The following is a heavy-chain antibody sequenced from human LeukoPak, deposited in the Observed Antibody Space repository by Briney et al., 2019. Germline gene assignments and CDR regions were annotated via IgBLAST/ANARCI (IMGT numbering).Heavy chain of an antibody. V-gene: IGHV4-59*12. J-gene: IGHJ4*02. CDR1: GGSISSYY. CDR3: ARLPLGAFGEVLNFDF. CDR2: IHYSGST. Sequence: SETLSLTCTVSGGSISSYYWSWIRQPPGKGLEWIGYIHYSGSTNYNPSLKSRVTISIDTSKKQFSLKVKSVAAADTAVYFCARLPLGAFGEVLNFDFWGQGTLVTVSS. D-gene: IGHD3-10*01.